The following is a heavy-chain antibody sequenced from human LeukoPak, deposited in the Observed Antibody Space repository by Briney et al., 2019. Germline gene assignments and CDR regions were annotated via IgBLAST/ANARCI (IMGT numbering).Heavy chain of an antibody. Sequence: SETLSLTCAVYGGSFSGYYWSWIRQPPGKGLEWIGEINHSGSTNYNPSLKSRVTISVDTSKNQLSLKLSSVTAADTAVYYCARGQSTIFGVVSTFDYWGQGTLVTVSS. D-gene: IGHD3-3*01. CDR2: INHSGST. CDR3: ARGQSTIFGVVSTFDY. J-gene: IGHJ4*02. CDR1: GGSFSGYY. V-gene: IGHV4-34*01.